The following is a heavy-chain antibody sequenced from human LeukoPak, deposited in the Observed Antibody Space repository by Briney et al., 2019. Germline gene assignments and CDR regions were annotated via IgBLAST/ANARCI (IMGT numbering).Heavy chain of an antibody. V-gene: IGHV1-2*02. CDR2: INPNSGGT. Sequence: ASVKVSCKASGYTFTGYYMHWVRQAPGQGLEWMGWINPNSGGTNYAQKFQGRVTMTRDTAISTAYMELSRLRSDDTAVYYCARDEPNYYDSSGYYFFSYWGQETLVTVS. D-gene: IGHD3-22*01. J-gene: IGHJ4*02. CDR3: ARDEPNYYDSSGYYFFSY. CDR1: GYTFTGYY.